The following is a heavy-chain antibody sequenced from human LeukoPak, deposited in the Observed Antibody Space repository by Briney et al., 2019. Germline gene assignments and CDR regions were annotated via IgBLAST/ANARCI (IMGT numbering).Heavy chain of an antibody. Sequence: GGSLRLSCAASEFTFSAYWMSWVRQAPGTGLEWVANIKEDGSEKYYADSVKGRFTISRDNSKNTLYLQMNSLRAEDTAVYYCAKALYGGNVLYFDYWGQGTLVTVSS. CDR1: EFTFSAYW. J-gene: IGHJ4*02. D-gene: IGHD4-23*01. V-gene: IGHV3-7*03. CDR3: AKALYGGNVLYFDY. CDR2: IKEDGSEK.